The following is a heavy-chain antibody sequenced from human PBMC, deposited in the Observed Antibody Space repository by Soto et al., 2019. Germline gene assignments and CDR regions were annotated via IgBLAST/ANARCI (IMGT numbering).Heavy chain of an antibody. Sequence: PGGSLRLSCAASGFTFSSYAMSWVRQAPGKWLEWVSAISGSGGNTYYADSVKGRFTISRDNSKNTLYLQMNSLRAEDTAVYYCAVLRFLEWSTYFDYWGQGXLVTVYS. CDR1: GFTFSSYA. CDR2: ISGSGGNT. J-gene: IGHJ4*02. V-gene: IGHV3-23*01. D-gene: IGHD3-3*01. CDR3: AVLRFLEWSTYFDY.